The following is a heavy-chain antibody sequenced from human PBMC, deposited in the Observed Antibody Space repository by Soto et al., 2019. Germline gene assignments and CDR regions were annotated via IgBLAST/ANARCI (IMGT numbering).Heavy chain of an antibody. Sequence: ASVKVSCKASGCTFPSYGISWVRQAPGQGLEWMGWISASNGNTNYAQKFQGRVTMTTDTSTSTAYMELRSLRSDDTAVFYCAREGVATAPSFYYYMDVWGKGTTVTVSS. J-gene: IGHJ6*03. CDR3: AREGVATAPSFYYYMDV. CDR1: GCTFPSYG. V-gene: IGHV1-18*01. D-gene: IGHD5-18*01. CDR2: ISASNGNT.